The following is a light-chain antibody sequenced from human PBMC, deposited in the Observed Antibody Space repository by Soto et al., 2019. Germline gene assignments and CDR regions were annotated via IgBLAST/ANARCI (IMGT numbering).Light chain of an antibody. CDR2: QIS. Sequence: DIVMTQTPLSSPVTLGQPASISCRSSQSLVNSDGNTYLSWLQQRPGQPPRLLIYQISNRVSGVPDRFSGSGAGTDFTLKINRVEAEDVGVYYCMQVPQFPHTFGPGTRVDIK. CDR3: MQVPQFPHT. V-gene: IGKV2-24*01. CDR1: QSLVNSDGNTY. J-gene: IGKJ3*01.